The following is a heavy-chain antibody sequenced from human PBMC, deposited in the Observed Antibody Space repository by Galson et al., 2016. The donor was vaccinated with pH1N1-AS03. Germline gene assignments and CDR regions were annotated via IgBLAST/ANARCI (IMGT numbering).Heavy chain of an antibody. V-gene: IGHV3-11*01. D-gene: IGHD3-9*01. Sequence: SLRLSCAASGFTFGDYYMSWIRQAPGKGLEWISCITSSGGSGSTIYYADSVKVRFTISRDNAKNSLYLQMNSLRADDTAVYFCARGWYDIWTGYLVDPFDYWGQGALVTVSS. CDR2: ITSSGGSGSTI. CDR3: ARGWYDIWTGYLVDPFDY. CDR1: GFTFGDYY. J-gene: IGHJ4*02.